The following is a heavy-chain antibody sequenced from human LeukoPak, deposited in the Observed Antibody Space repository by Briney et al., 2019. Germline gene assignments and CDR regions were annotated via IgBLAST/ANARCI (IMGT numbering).Heavy chain of an antibody. CDR1: GGSLSGYY. J-gene: IGHJ5*02. D-gene: IGHD1-1*01. V-gene: IGHV4-34*01. Sequence: SETLSLTCAVYGGSLSGYYWSWIRQSPEKGLEWIGEINYSGTSSYNPSLESRVTISVDTSKNEVSLRLTSVPAADTAVYYCARAPEVKRQRQRVNWFDPWGQGTLVTVSS. CDR2: INYSGTS. CDR3: ARAPEVKRQRQRVNWFDP.